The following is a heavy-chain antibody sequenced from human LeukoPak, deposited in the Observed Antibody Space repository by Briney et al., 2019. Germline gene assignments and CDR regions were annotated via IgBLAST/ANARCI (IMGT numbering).Heavy chain of an antibody. CDR1: GGTFSIYA. V-gene: IGHV1-69*04. D-gene: IGHD5-12*01. CDR2: IIPILGIA. J-gene: IGHJ4*02. Sequence: GSSVSVSCKASGGTFSIYAISWVRQAPGQGLEWMGRIIPILGIANYAQKFQGRVTITADKSTSTAYMELSSLRSEDTAVYYCARVGGYGEINWGQGTLVTVSS. CDR3: ARVGGYGEIN.